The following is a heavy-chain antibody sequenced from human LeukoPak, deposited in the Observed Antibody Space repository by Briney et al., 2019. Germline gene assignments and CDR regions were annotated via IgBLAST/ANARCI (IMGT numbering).Heavy chain of an antibody. Sequence: GGSLRLSCAASGFTFSTHVMSGVRQAPGRGREWVSGISGSGGTTDYADSVKDRFTISRDNSKNTVYLQMNSLRVEDTAVYYCANVVRTVTIYTYWYFDLWGRGTLVTVSS. CDR2: ISGSGGTT. V-gene: IGHV3-23*01. CDR3: ANVVRTVTIYTYWYFDL. D-gene: IGHD4-17*01. J-gene: IGHJ2*01. CDR1: GFTFSTHV.